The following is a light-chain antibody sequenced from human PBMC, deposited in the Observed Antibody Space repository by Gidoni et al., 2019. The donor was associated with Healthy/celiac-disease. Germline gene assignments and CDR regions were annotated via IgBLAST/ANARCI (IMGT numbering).Light chain of an antibody. CDR1: QSVSSSY. CDR2: GSS. CDR3: QQYGSSPLFT. V-gene: IGKV3-20*01. J-gene: IGKJ3*01. Sequence: EIVFTQSPGTLSLSPGERATLSCRASQSVSSSYVAWYQQKPGQAPRLLIYGSSSRATGIPDRFSGSGSGTDFTLTISRLEPEDCAVYYCQQYGSSPLFTFGPGTKVDIK.